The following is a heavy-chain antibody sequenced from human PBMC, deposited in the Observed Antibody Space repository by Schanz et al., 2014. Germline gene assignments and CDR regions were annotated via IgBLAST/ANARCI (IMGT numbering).Heavy chain of an antibody. Sequence: VQLLESGGGLVQPGGSLRLSCAASGFTFSSYAMTWVRQAPGKGLDWVSAISGSGSSTHYADSVKGRFIISRDNSKNTLFLQMSSLRAEDTAVYYCARDGDFDYWGQGTLVTVSS. V-gene: IGHV3-23*01. J-gene: IGHJ4*02. CDR1: GFTFSSYA. CDR2: ISGSGSST. CDR3: ARDGDFDY.